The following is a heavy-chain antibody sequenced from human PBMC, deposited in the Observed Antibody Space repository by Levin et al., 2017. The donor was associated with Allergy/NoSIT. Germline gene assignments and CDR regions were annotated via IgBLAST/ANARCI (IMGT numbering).Heavy chain of an antibody. D-gene: IGHD3-10*01. V-gene: IGHV4-39*07. CDR1: GGSISSGSYY. CDR2: IYYSENT. CDR3: ARDYYASGSYSWFDP. J-gene: IGHJ5*02. Sequence: SETLSLTCTVSGGSISSGSYYWGWIRQPPGKGLEWIGSIYYSENTYCNPSLKSRVTISVDTSKNQFSLKLSSVTAADTAVYYCARDYYASGSYSWFDPWGQGTLVSVSS.